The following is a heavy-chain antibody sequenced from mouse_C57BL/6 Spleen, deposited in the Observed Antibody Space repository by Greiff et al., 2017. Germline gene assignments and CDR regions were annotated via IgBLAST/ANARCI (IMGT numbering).Heavy chain of an antibody. V-gene: IGHV10-1*01. CDR1: GFSFNTYA. CDR3: VRHGDYEFDY. J-gene: IGHJ2*01. CDR2: IRSKSNNYAT. D-gene: IGHD2-3*01. Sequence: EVKLMESGGGLVQPKGSLKLSCAASGFSFNTYAMNWVRQAPGKGLEWVARIRSKSNNYATYYADSVKDRFPISRDDSESMLYLQMNNLKTEDTAMYYCVRHGDYEFDYWGQGTTLTVSS.